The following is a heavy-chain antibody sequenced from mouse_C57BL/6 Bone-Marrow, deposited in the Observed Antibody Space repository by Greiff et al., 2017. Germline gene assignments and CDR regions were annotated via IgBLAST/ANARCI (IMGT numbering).Heavy chain of an antibody. J-gene: IGHJ1*03. CDR2: IRLKSDNYAT. V-gene: IGHV6-3*01. Sequence: EVKLVESGGGLVQPGGSMKLSCVASGFTFSNYWMNWVRQSPEKGLEWVAQIRLKSDNYATHYAESVKGRFTISRDDSKSSVNLQMNNLRAEDTGIYYCTGWVLWYFDVWGTGTTVTVSS. CDR1: GFTFSNYW. D-gene: IGHD2-14*01. CDR3: TGWVLWYFDV.